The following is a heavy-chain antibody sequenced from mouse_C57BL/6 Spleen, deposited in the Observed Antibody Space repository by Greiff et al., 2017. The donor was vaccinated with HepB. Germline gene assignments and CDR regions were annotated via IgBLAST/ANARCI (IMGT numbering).Heavy chain of an antibody. V-gene: IGHV1-55*01. J-gene: IGHJ4*01. D-gene: IGHD2-4*01. CDR2: TYPGSGST. Sequence: QVQLQQPGAELVKPGASVKMSCKASGYTFTSYWITWVKQRPGQGLEWIGDTYPGSGSTNYNEKFKSKATLTVDTSSSTAYMQLSSLTSEDSAVYYCARLYDDYDGGLDAMDYWGQGTSVTVSS. CDR3: ARLYDDYDGGLDAMDY. CDR1: GYTFTSYW.